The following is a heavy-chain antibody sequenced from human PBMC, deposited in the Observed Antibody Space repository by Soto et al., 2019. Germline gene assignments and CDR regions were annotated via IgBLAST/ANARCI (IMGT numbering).Heavy chain of an antibody. V-gene: IGHV3-30*18. J-gene: IGHJ6*02. CDR2: ISYDGSNK. Sequence: GGSLRLSCAASGFTFSSYGMHWVRQAPGKGLEWVAVISYDGSNKYYADSVKGRFTISRDNSKNTLYLQMNSLRAEDTAVYYCAKEGQYYDILTGYRSYYGMDVWGQGTAVTVSS. D-gene: IGHD3-9*01. CDR3: AKEGQYYDILTGYRSYYGMDV. CDR1: GFTFSSYG.